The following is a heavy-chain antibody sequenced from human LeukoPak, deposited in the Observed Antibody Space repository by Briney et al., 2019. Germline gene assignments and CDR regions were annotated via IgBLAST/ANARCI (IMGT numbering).Heavy chain of an antibody. Sequence: SETLSLTCTVSGGSISSYYWSWIRQPPGKGLGWIGYIYYSGSTNYNPSLKSRVTISVDTSKNQFSLKLSSVTAADTAVYYCARGRAEGAFDIWGQGTMVTVSS. V-gene: IGHV4-59*01. CDR1: GGSISSYY. CDR3: ARGRAEGAFDI. J-gene: IGHJ3*02. CDR2: IYYSGST.